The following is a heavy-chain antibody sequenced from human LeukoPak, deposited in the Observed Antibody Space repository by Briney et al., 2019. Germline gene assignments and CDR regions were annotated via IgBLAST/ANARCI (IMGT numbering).Heavy chain of an antibody. J-gene: IGHJ3*02. D-gene: IGHD6-19*01. Sequence: SVKVSCKASGGTFSSYAISWVRQAPGQGLEWMGGIIPIFGTANYAQKFQGRVTITTDESTSTAYMELSSLRSEDTAVYYCARAVAARDDDAFDIWGQGTMVTVSS. V-gene: IGHV1-69*05. CDR2: IIPIFGTA. CDR3: ARAVAARDDDAFDI. CDR1: GGTFSSYA.